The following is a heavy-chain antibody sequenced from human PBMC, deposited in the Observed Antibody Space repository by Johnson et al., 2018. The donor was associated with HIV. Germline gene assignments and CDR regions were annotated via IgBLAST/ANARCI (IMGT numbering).Heavy chain of an antibody. J-gene: IGHJ3*02. Sequence: QGQLVESGGGVVQPGRSLRLSCAASGFIFSNYGMHWVRQAPGKGLEWVAIISYDGSKEYSADSVKGRFTLSRDNSKNPLYLQMNSLRTEDTAVYYSASLPGWMNNALDIWGRGTMVIVST. CDR3: ASLPGWMNNALDI. D-gene: IGHD1-14*01. CDR2: ISYDGSKE. CDR1: GFIFSNYG. V-gene: IGHV3-30*03.